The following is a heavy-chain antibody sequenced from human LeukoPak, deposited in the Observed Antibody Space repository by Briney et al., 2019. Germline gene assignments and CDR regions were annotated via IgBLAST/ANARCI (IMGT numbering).Heavy chain of an antibody. D-gene: IGHD4-17*01. CDR3: VTETTVTGWGY. V-gene: IGHV3-7*01. CDR2: IKQDGSEK. CDR1: GFAFSSYW. J-gene: IGHJ4*02. Sequence: GGSLRLSCVASGFAFSSYWMNWVRQAPGKGLEWVANIKQDGSEKYYVDSVKGRFTVSRDNAKNSLFLQMNSLRAEDTAMYYCVTETTVTGWGYWGQGTLVTVSS.